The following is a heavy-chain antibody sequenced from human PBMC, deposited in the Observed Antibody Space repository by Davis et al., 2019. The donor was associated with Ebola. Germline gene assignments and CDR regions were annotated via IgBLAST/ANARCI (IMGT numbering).Heavy chain of an antibody. CDR2: LYHTGST. J-gene: IGHJ3*02. CDR1: GGSIRSYY. CDR3: ARARITIFGVVVDPDAFDI. D-gene: IGHD3-3*01. Sequence: SETLSLTCTVSGGSIRSYYWSWIRQPPGKGLEWIGYLYHTGSTDYNPYLKRRVTISVDTSKNQFSLKLTSVTAADTAVYYCARARITIFGVVVDPDAFDIWGQGTTVTVSS. V-gene: IGHV4-59*01.